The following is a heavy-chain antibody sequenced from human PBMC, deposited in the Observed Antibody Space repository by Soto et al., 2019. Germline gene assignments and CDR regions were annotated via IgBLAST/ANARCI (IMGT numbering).Heavy chain of an antibody. CDR2: ISAYNGNT. J-gene: IGHJ4*02. CDR1: GYTFTSYG. CDR3: ARNILLWFGEPVFDY. D-gene: IGHD3-10*01. V-gene: IGHV1-18*01. Sequence: ASVKVSFKASGYTFTSYGISWVRQAPGQGLEWMGWISAYNGNTNYAQKLQGRVTMTTDTSTSTAYMELRSLRSDDTAVYYCARNILLWFGEPVFDYWGQGTLVTSPQ.